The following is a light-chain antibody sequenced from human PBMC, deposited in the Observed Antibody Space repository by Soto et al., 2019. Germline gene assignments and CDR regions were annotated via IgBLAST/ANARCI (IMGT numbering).Light chain of an antibody. CDR3: PQHSTCPLT. J-gene: IGKJ1*01. Sequence: DIQMTQFPSSLSASVGDRATITCRASQGIRNDLAWYQQKPGKAPKRLIYAASSWQSGVPSRFSGSGSGTEFTLAIRSLQPEDFAIFYCPQHSTCPLTFGQGTKVEIK. CDR2: AAS. V-gene: IGKV1-17*01. CDR1: QGIRND.